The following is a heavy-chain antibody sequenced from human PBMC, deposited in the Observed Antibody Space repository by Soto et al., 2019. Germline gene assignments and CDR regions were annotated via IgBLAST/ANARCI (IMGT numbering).Heavy chain of an antibody. CDR1: GYTFSSYD. J-gene: IGHJ4*02. CDR3: ATPGGGGYLY. V-gene: IGHV1-8*01. D-gene: IGHD6-19*01. Sequence: QVQLVQSGAEVKKPGASVKVSCKASGYTFSSYDINWVRQATGQGLEWMGWLNPNSGDTGYAQKFQGRVTLTRNTSITTAYIDRSSLTSDDTAVYYCATPGGGGYLYWGQGTLVTVSS. CDR2: LNPNSGDT.